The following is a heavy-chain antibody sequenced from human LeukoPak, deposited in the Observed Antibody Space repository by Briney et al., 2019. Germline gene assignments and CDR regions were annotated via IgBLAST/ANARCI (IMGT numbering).Heavy chain of an antibody. V-gene: IGHV3-7*01. J-gene: IGHJ4*02. CDR1: GFIFTNFF. CDR2: IEHDGSEK. D-gene: IGHD3-3*01. Sequence: HAGGSLRLSCAASGFIFTNFFMSWVRQAPGKGLEWVASIEHDGSEKYYVDSVRGRFTISRDNTKNLLYLQMSSLRAEDTAVYYCATDRGWRTSGYYLYYFEYWGQGTLVTLSS. CDR3: ATDRGWRTSGYYLYYFEY.